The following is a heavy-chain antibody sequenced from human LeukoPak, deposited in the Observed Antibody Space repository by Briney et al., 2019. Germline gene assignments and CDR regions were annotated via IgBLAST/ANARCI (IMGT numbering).Heavy chain of an antibody. CDR1: GFTFSSYS. Sequence: GGSLRLSCAASGFTFSSYSMNWVRQAPGKGLEWVSSISSSSSYIYYADSVKGRFTISRDNSKNTLYLQMNSLRAEDTAVYYCARESARSGYYRWGQGTLVTVSS. CDR3: ARESARSGYYR. V-gene: IGHV3-21*01. J-gene: IGHJ4*02. D-gene: IGHD3-3*01. CDR2: ISSSSSYI.